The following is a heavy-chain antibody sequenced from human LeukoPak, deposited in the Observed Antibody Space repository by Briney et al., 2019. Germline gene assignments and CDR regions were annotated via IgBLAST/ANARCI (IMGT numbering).Heavy chain of an antibody. CDR1: GYTFTSYG. V-gene: IGHV1-69*13. CDR2: IIPIFGTA. J-gene: IGHJ5*02. D-gene: IGHD2-2*02. Sequence: ASVKVSCKASGYTFTSYGISWVRQAPGQGLEWMGGIIPIFGTANYAQKFQGRVTITADESTSTAYMELSSLRSEDTAVYYCARSPVVVVPAAIPSWFDPWGQGTLVTVSS. CDR3: ARSPVVVVPAAIPSWFDP.